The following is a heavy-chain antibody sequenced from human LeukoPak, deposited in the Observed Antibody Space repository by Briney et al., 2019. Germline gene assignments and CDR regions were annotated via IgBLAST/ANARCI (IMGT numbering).Heavy chain of an antibody. CDR2: INPSGGST. D-gene: IGHD3-3*01. CDR3: ARADFWSGYL. Sequence: ASVKVSCKASGYTFTSYYIHWVRHAPGQRLEWMGIINPSGGSTSYAQKYQGRVTMTRDTSTSTVYMELSSLRSEDTAVYYCARADFWSGYLWGQGTLVTVSS. J-gene: IGHJ4*02. CDR1: GYTFTSYY. V-gene: IGHV1-46*03.